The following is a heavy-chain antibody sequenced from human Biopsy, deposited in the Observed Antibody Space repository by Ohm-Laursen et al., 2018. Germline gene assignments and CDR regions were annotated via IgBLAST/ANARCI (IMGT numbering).Heavy chain of an antibody. D-gene: IGHD2-2*01. J-gene: IGHJ6*02. CDR2: ITYRGST. CDR1: DGSIDNYH. V-gene: IGHV4-59*01. Sequence: SQTLSLTCNVSDGSIDNYHWTWIRQAPGKTLEWIGSITYRGSTYYNPSLKSRVTVSIHTSRNQFSLKLTSVTAADTAVYYCARDKIPYCTSTSCDLFGMDVWGQGTTVTVSS. CDR3: ARDKIPYCTSTSCDLFGMDV.